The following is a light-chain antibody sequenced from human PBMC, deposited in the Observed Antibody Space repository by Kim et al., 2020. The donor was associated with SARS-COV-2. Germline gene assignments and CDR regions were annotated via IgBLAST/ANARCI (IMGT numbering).Light chain of an antibody. CDR1: QTVNSN. CDR3: QQYESWPRT. CDR2: GAS. Sequence: VSPGESATRSCRASQTVNSNLVWYQQRPGQAPRLLIYGASTRATGIPARFSGSGAGTEFTLTISRLQSEDFVIYYCQQYESWPRTFGQGTKVDIK. J-gene: IGKJ1*01. V-gene: IGKV3-15*01.